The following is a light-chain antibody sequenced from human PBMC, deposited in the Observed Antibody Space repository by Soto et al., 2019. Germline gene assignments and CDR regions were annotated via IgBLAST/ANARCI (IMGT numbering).Light chain of an antibody. CDR2: LVS. V-gene: IGKV2-28*01. CDR1: QSLLHSNGYNY. J-gene: IGKJ5*01. CDR3: MQALQTPIT. Sequence: DIVMTQSPLSLPVTPGEPASISCRSSQSLLHSNGYNYFDWYLQKPGQSPQLLIYLVSRRASGVPDRFSGGGSGTDFTLKISRVEAEDVGVYYCMQALQTPITFGQGTRLEIK.